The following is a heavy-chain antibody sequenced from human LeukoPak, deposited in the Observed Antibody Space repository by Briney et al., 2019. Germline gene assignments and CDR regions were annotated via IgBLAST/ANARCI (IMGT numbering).Heavy chain of an antibody. D-gene: IGHD3-22*01. CDR3: TTDDRGGYDSSGPLR. Sequence: GGSLRLSCAASGFSFSDAWMSWVRQIPGKGLEWVGRIESKTDGGTTDYAAPVKGRFTISRDDSTNTLYLQMNSLKSEDTAVYYCTTDDRGGYDSSGPLRWGQGTLVTVSS. CDR2: IESKTDGGTT. V-gene: IGHV3-15*04. J-gene: IGHJ4*02. CDR1: GFSFSDAW.